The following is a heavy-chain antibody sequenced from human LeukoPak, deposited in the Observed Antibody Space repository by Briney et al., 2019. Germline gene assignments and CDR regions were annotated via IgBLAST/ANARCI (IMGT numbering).Heavy chain of an antibody. CDR2: LSADGSHK. J-gene: IGHJ4*02. CDR3: ARDTRYSYGSGSYTMFDY. D-gene: IGHD3-10*01. CDR1: GFTFGDYA. V-gene: IGHV3-30*09. Sequence: PGGSLRLSCTTSGFTFGDYAMSWVRQAPGKGLEWVAVLSADGSHKQFADAVKDRFAISRDNSKETLYLQMNSLRAEDTAVYYCARDTRYSYGSGSYTMFDYWGQGTLVTVSS.